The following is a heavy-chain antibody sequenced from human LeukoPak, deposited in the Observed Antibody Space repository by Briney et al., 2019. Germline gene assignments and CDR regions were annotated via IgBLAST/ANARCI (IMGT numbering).Heavy chain of an antibody. CDR1: GYSISSGYH. J-gene: IGHJ4*02. V-gene: IGHV4-38-2*02. CDR3: ARGNDIVATIDY. Sequence: MPSETLSLTCTVSGYSISSGYHWGWIRQPPGKGLEWIGSIYHSGSTHYNPSLKSRVTISVDTSKNQFSLKLSSVTAADTAVYYCARGNDIVATIDYWGQGTLVTVSS. CDR2: IYHSGST. D-gene: IGHD5-12*01.